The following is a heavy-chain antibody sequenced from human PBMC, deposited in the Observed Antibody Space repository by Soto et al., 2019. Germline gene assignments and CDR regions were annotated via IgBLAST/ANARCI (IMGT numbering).Heavy chain of an antibody. V-gene: IGHV4-59*01. Sequence: SETLSLTCAVYGGSFSGYYWSWIRQPPGKGLEWIGYIYYSGSTNYNPSLKSRVTISVDTSKNQFSLKLSSVTAADTAVYYCARVTSAFDIWGQGTMVTVSS. CDR3: ARVTSAFDI. J-gene: IGHJ3*02. CDR2: IYYSGST. CDR1: GGSFSGYY.